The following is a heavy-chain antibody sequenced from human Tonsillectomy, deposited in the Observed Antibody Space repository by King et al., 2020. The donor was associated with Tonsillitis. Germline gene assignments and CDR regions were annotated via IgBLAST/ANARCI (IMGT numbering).Heavy chain of an antibody. CDR1: GFTFSNYG. J-gene: IGHJ4*02. Sequence: VQLVESGGGVVQPGRSLRLSCAASGFTFSNYGMHWVRQSPGEGLEWVAVISYDGSNKYYADSVKGRFTISRDNSKNTLYLQMNSLRAEDTAVYYCAKDRAFYGSGTSADYWGQGTLVTVSS. V-gene: IGHV3-30*18. CDR2: ISYDGSNK. CDR3: AKDRAFYGSGTSADY. D-gene: IGHD3-10*01.